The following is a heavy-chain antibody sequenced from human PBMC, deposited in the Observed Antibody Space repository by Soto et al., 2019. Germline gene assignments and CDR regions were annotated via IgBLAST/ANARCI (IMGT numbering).Heavy chain of an antibody. CDR2: IYHSGST. CDR3: AGGGGGSSYVRAEY. V-gene: IGHV4-4*02. Sequence: QVQLQESGPGLVKPSGTLSLTCAVSGGSFSSSNWWSWVRQPPGKGLEWIGEIYHSGSTNYNPSLQSRVTISVDKSKNQFSLNLNSVTAADTAVYYCAGGGGGSSYVRAEYWGQGTLVTVSS. J-gene: IGHJ4*02. D-gene: IGHD3-10*01. CDR1: GGSFSSSNW.